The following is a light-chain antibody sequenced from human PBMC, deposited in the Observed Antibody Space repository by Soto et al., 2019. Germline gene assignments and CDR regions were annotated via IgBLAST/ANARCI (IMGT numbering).Light chain of an antibody. CDR1: QTIDVY. J-gene: IGKJ1*01. V-gene: IGKV1-39*01. CDR2: AAS. CDR3: QQSYMTPRT. Sequence: DIQMTQSPSSLSASVGDRVAITCRASQTIDVYLNWYVQKPGRAPQLLIYAASKLQSGVPSRFSGSGSGTDFTLTISSLQADDSATYFCQQSYMTPRTFGQGTKVEI.